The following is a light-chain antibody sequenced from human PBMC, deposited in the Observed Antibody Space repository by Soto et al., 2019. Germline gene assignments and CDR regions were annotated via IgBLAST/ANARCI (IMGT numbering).Light chain of an antibody. J-gene: IGKJ1*01. CDR1: QSISSH. CDR3: QQYGSSGT. Sequence: DIQMTQSPSSLSASVGDRVTITCRASQSISSHLNWYQQKPGKAPNLLIFGTSTLQSGVPSRFRGSGSGTDFTLTVSRLEPEDFAVYYCQQYGSSGTFGQGTKVDI. V-gene: IGKV1-39*01. CDR2: GTS.